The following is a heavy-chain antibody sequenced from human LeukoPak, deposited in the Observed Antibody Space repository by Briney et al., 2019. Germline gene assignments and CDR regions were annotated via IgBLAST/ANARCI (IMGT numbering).Heavy chain of an antibody. Sequence: SETLSLTCTVSGGSISSSSYYWGWIRQPPGKGLEWIGSIYYSGSTYYNPSLKSRVTISVDTSKNQFSLKLSSVTAADTAVYYCATVRTGTWGQGTLVTVSS. V-gene: IGHV4-39*07. CDR3: ATVRTGT. J-gene: IGHJ5*02. CDR2: IYYSGST. CDR1: GGSISSSSYY.